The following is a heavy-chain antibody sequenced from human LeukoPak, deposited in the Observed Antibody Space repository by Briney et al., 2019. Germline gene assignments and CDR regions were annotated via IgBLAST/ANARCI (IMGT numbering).Heavy chain of an antibody. Sequence: SVKISCKASGGTFSSYAISWVRQAPGQGLEWMGGIIPIFGTANYAQKFQGRVTITADESTSTAYMELSSLRSEDTAVYYCARAEWGGGSGRSDYWGQGTLVTVSS. J-gene: IGHJ4*02. V-gene: IGHV1-69*13. CDR1: GGTFSSYA. D-gene: IGHD2-15*01. CDR3: ARAEWGGGSGRSDY. CDR2: IIPIFGTA.